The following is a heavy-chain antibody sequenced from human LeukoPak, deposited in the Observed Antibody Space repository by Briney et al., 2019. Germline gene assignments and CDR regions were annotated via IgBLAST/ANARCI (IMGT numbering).Heavy chain of an antibody. J-gene: IGHJ4*02. Sequence: SETLSLTCTVSGGSISSRSYYWGWIRQPPGKGLEWIGSINYSGTTYYNPSLKCRVIISVDTSKNQLSLKLNSVTAADTAVYYCARLPIVVVPASGFDYWGQGTLVTVSS. D-gene: IGHD2-2*01. CDR3: ARLPIVVVPASGFDY. V-gene: IGHV4-39*01. CDR1: GGSISSRSYY. CDR2: INYSGTT.